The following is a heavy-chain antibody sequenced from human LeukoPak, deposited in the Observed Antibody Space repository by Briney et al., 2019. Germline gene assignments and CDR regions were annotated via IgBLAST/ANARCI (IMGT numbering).Heavy chain of an antibody. CDR3: ARDGDGYSFDY. CDR1: GFTFNNYA. V-gene: IGHV3-23*01. Sequence: QSGGSLRLSCAASGFTFNNYAMNWVRQAPGKGLEWVSVISGSGGTTYYADSVKGRFTISRDNSKNTLYLQMNSLRAVDTAVYYCARDGDGYSFDYWGQGTLVTVSS. CDR2: ISGSGGTT. D-gene: IGHD5-24*01. J-gene: IGHJ4*02.